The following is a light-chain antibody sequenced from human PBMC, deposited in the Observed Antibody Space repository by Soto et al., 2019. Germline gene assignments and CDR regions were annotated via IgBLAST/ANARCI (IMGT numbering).Light chain of an antibody. J-gene: IGKJ4*02. V-gene: IGKV4-1*01. CDR3: QQYSSTPLT. Sequence: DIVMTQSPDALAVSLGERATINCKSSQSVLYSSNNKHYLAWYQQKPGQPTKLLIYWASTRESGVADRISGSGSGTDFTITISSLQDEDVAVYYCQQYSSTPLTCGGGTKVEIK. CDR1: QSVLYSSNNKHY. CDR2: WAS.